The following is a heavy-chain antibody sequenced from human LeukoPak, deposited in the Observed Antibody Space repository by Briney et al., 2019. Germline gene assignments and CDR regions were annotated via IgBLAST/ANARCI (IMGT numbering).Heavy chain of an antibody. D-gene: IGHD3-10*01. CDR2: IYYSGST. CDR3: ARGVRITMVWGVIIFDY. V-gene: IGHV4-61*08. J-gene: IGHJ4*02. CDR1: GGSISSGGYY. Sequence: SETLSLTCTVSGGSISSGGYYWSWVRQHPGKGLEWIGYIYYSGSTNYNPSLKSRVTISVDTSKNQFSLKLSSVTAADTAVYYCARGVRITMVWGVIIFDYWGQGTLVTVSS.